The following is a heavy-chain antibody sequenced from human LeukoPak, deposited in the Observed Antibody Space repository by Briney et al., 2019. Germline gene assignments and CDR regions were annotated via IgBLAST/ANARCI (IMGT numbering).Heavy chain of an antibody. V-gene: IGHV4-59*01. CDR1: GASISSYY. Sequence: SETLSLTCTVSGASISSYYWSWIRQPPGKGLEWIGYIYHSGSTNYNPSLKSRVTISIDTSKNQFSLKLSSVTAADTAVCYCARDRRGSYWGQGTLVTVSS. CDR3: ARDRRGSY. J-gene: IGHJ4*02. CDR2: IYHSGST.